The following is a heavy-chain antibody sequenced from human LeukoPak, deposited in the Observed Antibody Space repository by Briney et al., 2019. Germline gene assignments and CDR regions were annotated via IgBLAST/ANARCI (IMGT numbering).Heavy chain of an antibody. J-gene: IGHJ4*02. CDR3: ARDLEATGFDY. D-gene: IGHD1-1*01. CDR2: ISYDGSNK. Sequence: GGSLRLSCAASGFTFSSYAMPWVRQAPGKGLEWVAVISYDGSNKYYADSVKGRFTISRDNSKNTLYLQMNSLRAEDTAVYYCARDLEATGFDYWGQGTLVTVSS. CDR1: GFTFSSYA. V-gene: IGHV3-30*04.